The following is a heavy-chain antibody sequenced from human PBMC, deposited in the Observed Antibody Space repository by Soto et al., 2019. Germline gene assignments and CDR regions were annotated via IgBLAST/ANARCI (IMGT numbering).Heavy chain of an antibody. D-gene: IGHD1-26*01. CDR1: GDSIIGIYH. J-gene: IGHJ5*02. CDR3: ARAGGSYYGKNWFDP. Sequence: SETLSLTCAVSGDSIIGIYHWAWIRQPPGRSLEWIASIFHTGTTYYTPSLKSRVTMSVDTSKNQFSLKLSSVTAADTAVYYCARAGGSYYGKNWFDPWGQGTLVTVSS. V-gene: IGHV4-38-2*01. CDR2: IFHTGTT.